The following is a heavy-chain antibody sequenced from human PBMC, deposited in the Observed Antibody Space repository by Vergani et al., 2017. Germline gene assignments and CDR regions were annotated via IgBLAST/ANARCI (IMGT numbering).Heavy chain of an antibody. CDR2: IYHSGST. Sequence: QLQLQESGSGLVKPSQTLSLTCAVSGGSISSGGYSWSWIRQPPGKGLEWIGYIYHSGSTDYNPSLKSRVTISVDRSKNQFSLKLSSVTAADTAVYYCARALDTAMEYYFDYWGQGTLVTVSS. D-gene: IGHD5-18*01. J-gene: IGHJ4*02. CDR3: ARALDTAMEYYFDY. CDR1: GGSISSGGYS. V-gene: IGHV4-30-2*01.